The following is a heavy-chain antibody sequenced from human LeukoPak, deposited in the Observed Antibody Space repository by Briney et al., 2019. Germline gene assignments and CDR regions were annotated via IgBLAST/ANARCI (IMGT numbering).Heavy chain of an antibody. CDR1: GFTFSSYS. CDR3: ARVGLTTVTSINY. V-gene: IGHV3-48*01. CDR2: ISSSSSTI. D-gene: IGHD4-17*01. J-gene: IGHJ4*02. Sequence: GGSLRLSCAASGFTFSSYSMNWVRQAPGKVLEWVSYISSSSSTIYYADSVKGRFTISRDNAKNSLYLQMNSLRAEDTAVYYCARVGLTTVTSINYWGQGTLVTVSS.